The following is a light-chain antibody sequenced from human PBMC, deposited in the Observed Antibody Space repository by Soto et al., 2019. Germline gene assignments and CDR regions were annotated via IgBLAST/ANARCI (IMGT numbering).Light chain of an antibody. CDR1: QSVSSSY. CDR3: QQYGSSPGT. V-gene: IGKV3-20*01. J-gene: IGKJ1*01. Sequence: EIVLTQSPVTLSLSSGERATLSCRASQSVSSSYLAWYQQKPGQAPRLLIYGASSRATGIPDRFSGSGSGTDSIPTLSRRESEDFEMYYCQQYGSSPGTFGQGTKVEIK. CDR2: GAS.